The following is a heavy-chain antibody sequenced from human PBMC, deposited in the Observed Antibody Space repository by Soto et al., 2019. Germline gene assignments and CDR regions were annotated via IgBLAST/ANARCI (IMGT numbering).Heavy chain of an antibody. V-gene: IGHV3-30*18. CDR2: ISYDGSNK. CDR3: AKEFGGFT. J-gene: IGHJ5*02. D-gene: IGHD5-12*01. Sequence: QVQLVESGGGVVQPGRSLRLSCAASGFTFSSYGMHWVRQAPGKGLEWVAVISYDGSNKYYADSVKGRFTISRDNSKNTLYLRMNSLRAEDTAVYYCAKEFGGFTWGQGTLVTVSS. CDR1: GFTFSSYG.